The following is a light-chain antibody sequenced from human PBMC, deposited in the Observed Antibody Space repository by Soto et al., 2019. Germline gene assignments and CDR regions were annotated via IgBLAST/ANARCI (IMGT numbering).Light chain of an antibody. Sequence: AIRMTQSPSSLSASTGDRVTITCRASQGISSYLAWYQQKPGKAPKLLIYAASTLQSGVPSRFSGSGSGTGFTLTISCLQSEDFATYYCQQYYSYPRTLGQGTKVDIK. CDR3: QQYYSYPRT. J-gene: IGKJ1*01. V-gene: IGKV1-8*01. CDR1: QGISSY. CDR2: AAS.